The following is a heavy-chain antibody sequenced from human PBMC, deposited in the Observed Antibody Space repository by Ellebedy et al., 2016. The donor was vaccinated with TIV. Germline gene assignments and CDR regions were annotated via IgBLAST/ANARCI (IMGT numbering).Heavy chain of an antibody. D-gene: IGHD6-13*01. Sequence: GESLKISCKGSGYSFTSYWIGWVRQMPGKGLEWMGIIYPGDSDTRYSPSFQGQVTISADKSISTAYLQWSSLKASDTAMYYCARQRRGIAAAQDAFDIWGQGTMVTVSS. V-gene: IGHV5-51*01. CDR3: ARQRRGIAAAQDAFDI. J-gene: IGHJ3*02. CDR2: IYPGDSDT. CDR1: GYSFTSYW.